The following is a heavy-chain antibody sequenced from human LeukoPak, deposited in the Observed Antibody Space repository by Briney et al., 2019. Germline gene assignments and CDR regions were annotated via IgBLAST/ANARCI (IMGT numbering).Heavy chain of an antibody. J-gene: IGHJ4*02. V-gene: IGHV3-30*02. CDR2: IRYDGSNK. CDR3: ARDRVSRQNYYDSSGYSDY. CDR1: GFTFSSYG. Sequence: TGGSLRLSCAASGFTFSSYGMHWVRQAPGKGLEWVAFIRYDGSNKYYADSVKGRFTISRDNSKNTLYLQMNSLRAEDTAVYYCARDRVSRQNYYDSSGYSDYWGQGTLVTVSS. D-gene: IGHD3-22*01.